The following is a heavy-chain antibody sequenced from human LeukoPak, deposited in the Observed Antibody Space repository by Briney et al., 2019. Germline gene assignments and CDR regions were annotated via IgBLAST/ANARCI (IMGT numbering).Heavy chain of an antibody. J-gene: IGHJ5*02. D-gene: IGHD6-19*01. CDR1: GGSISSYY. CDR3: ARVAWLVPKHNWFDP. CDR2: IYYSGST. Sequence: PSETLSLTCAVSGGSISSYYWSWIRQPPGKGLEWIGYIYYSGSTNYNPSLKRRVTISVDTSKNQFSLKLSSVTAADTAVYYCARVAWLVPKHNWFDPWGQGTLVTVSS. V-gene: IGHV4-59*01.